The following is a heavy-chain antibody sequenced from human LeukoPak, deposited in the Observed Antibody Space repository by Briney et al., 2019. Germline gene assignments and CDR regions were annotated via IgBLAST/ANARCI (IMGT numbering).Heavy chain of an antibody. CDR3: AGYCSSTSDESLDP. J-gene: IGHJ5*02. D-gene: IGHD2-2*01. CDR1: GGSFSGYY. Sequence: SETLSLTCAVYGGSFSGYYWSWIRQPPGKGLEWIGEINHSGSTNYNPSLKSRVTISVDTSKNQFSLKLSSVTAADTAVYYCAGYCSSTSDESLDPWGQGTLVTVSS. V-gene: IGHV4-34*01. CDR2: INHSGST.